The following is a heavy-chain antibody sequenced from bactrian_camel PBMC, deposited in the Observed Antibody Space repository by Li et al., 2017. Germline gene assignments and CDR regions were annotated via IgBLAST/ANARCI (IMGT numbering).Heavy chain of an antibody. J-gene: IGHJ4*01. CDR2: IYTGGGVT. CDR3: AADWRQLLATYPGQKCHWYGGNYAY. CDR1: KYVYDRNC. Sequence: VQLVESGGGSVQAGESLRLSCAASKYVYDRNCLGWFRQAPGKEREGVATIYTGGGVTTYADSVKSRFTISQDNTKKMLYLQMTNLKPEDTAIYYCAADWRQLLATYPGQKCHWYGGNYAYWGQ. D-gene: IGHD6*01. V-gene: IGHV3S42*01.